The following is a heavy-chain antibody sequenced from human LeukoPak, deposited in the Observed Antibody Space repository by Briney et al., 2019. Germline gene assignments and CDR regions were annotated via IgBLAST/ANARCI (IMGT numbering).Heavy chain of an antibody. D-gene: IGHD3/OR15-3a*01. CDR1: LYSFPTYD. CDR2: ISVNSGST. Sequence: ASLKVSCKASLYSFPTYDINSVRQAPGQGLEWLGWISVNSGSTKNAQNIQGRVTLATDTSTNTAYMELRSLRSDDTAVYYCARGKKYTGLDFWGLGTLVTVSS. CDR3: ARGKKYTGLDF. J-gene: IGHJ1*01. V-gene: IGHV1-18*01.